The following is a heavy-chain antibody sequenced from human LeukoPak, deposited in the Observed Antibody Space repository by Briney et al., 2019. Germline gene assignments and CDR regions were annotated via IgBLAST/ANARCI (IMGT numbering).Heavy chain of an antibody. J-gene: IGHJ4*02. CDR1: GGTFSSCA. Sequence: EASVKVSCKASGGTFSSCAISWVRQAPGQGLEWMGRIIPILGIANYAQKFQGRVTITADKSTSTAYMELNSLRAEDTAVYYCARPPDHCGSTDCNPVPDSWGQGALVTVSS. D-gene: IGHD2-2*01. V-gene: IGHV1-69*04. CDR3: ARPPDHCGSTDCNPVPDS. CDR2: IIPILGIA.